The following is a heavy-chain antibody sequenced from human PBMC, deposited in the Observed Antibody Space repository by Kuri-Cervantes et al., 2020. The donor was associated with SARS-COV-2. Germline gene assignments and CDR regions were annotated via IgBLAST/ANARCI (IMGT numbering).Heavy chain of an antibody. D-gene: IGHD4-23*01. J-gene: IGHJ6*03. CDR3: ARAGWYGGGIRRPYYYMDV. CDR2: INPNSGGT. Sequence: ASVKVSCKASGYTFTGYYMHWVRQAPGQGLEWMGWINPNSGGTNYAQKFQGRVTMTRDTSISTAYMELSSLRSEDTAVYYCARAGWYGGGIRRPYYYMDVWGKGTTVTVSS. V-gene: IGHV1-2*02. CDR1: GYTFTGYY.